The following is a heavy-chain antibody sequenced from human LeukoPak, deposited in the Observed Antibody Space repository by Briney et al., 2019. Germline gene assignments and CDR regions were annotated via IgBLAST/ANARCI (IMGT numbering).Heavy chain of an antibody. D-gene: IGHD3-3*01. J-gene: IGHJ4*02. CDR1: GFTFSSYW. V-gene: IGHV3-74*01. CDR2: INSDGSST. CDR3: ARDGGDFWSGYPLDY. Sequence: GGSLRLSCAASGFTFSSYWMHWVRQAPGKGLVWVSRINSDGSSTSYADSVKGRFTISRDNAKNTLYLQMNSLRAEDTAVYYCARDGGDFWSGYPLDYWGQGTLATVSS.